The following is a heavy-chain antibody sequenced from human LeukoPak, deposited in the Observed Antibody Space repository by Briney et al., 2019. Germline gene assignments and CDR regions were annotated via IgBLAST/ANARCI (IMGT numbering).Heavy chain of an antibody. D-gene: IGHD3-9*01. CDR3: ARDPSYYDILTGYYLQYFDY. V-gene: IGHV1-18*01. CDR1: GYTFTSYG. Sequence: ASVKVSCKASGYTFTSYGISWVRQAPGQGLEWMGWISAYNGSTNYAQKLQGRVTMTTDTSTSTAYMELRSLRSDDTAVYYCARDPSYYDILTGYYLQYFDYWGQGTLVTVSS. CDR2: ISAYNGST. J-gene: IGHJ4*02.